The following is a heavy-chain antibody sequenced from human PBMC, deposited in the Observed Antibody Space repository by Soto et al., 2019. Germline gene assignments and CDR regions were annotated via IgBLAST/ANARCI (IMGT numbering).Heavy chain of an antibody. CDR2: ISRDGSVR. J-gene: IGHJ4*02. V-gene: IGHV3-30*18. Sequence: GGSLRLSCAASGFTFSSYAMSWVRQAPGKGLEWVAVISRDGSVRYYADSVKGRFTISRDNSKNTLYLQVNNLRAEDTAVYYCAKEYCGGHCSSDYFDYWGQGTLVTVSS. D-gene: IGHD2-21*01. CDR1: GFTFSSYA. CDR3: AKEYCGGHCSSDYFDY.